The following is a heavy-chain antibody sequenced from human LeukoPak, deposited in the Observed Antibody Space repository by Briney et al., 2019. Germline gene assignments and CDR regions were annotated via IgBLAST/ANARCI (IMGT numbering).Heavy chain of an antibody. J-gene: IGHJ2*01. D-gene: IGHD3-3*01. CDR2: IYYSGST. CDR1: GGSISSGDYY. V-gene: IGHV4-30-4*01. CDR3: ARGSGITIFGVVYWYFDL. Sequence: SETLSLTCTVSGGSISSGDYYWSWIRQPPGKGLEWIGYIYYSGSTYYNPSLKSRVTISVDTSKNQLSLKLSSVTAADTAVYYCARGSGITIFGVVYWYFDLWGRGTLVTVSS.